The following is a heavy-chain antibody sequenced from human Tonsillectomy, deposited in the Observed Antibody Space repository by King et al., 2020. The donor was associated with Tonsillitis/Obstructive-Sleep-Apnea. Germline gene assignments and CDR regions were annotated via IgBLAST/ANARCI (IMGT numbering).Heavy chain of an antibody. D-gene: IGHD2-2*01. V-gene: IGHV3-23*04. J-gene: IGHJ6*03. CDR2: LSGTGGST. CDR1: GFTFSSYA. CDR3: AKGPVCTSASCLGPRDNVYYMDV. Sequence: VQLVESGGGLVQPGGSLRLSCAASGFTFSSYAMNWVRQAPGKGLEWVSFLSGTGGSTYYADSVKGRFTISRDNSKNTLFLQMDSLRAEDTAVYYCAKGPVCTSASCLGPRDNVYYMDVWGKGTTVTVSS.